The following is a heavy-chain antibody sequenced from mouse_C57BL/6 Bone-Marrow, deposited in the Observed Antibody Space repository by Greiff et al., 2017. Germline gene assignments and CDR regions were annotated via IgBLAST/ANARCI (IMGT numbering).Heavy chain of an antibody. D-gene: IGHD1-1*01. CDR1: GYTFTSYD. V-gene: IGHV1-85*01. CDR2: IYPRDGST. Sequence: VKLMESGPELVKPGASVKLSCKASGYTFTSYDINWVKQRPGQGLEWIGWIYPRDGSTKYNEKFKGKATLTVDTSSSTAYMELHRLTSEDSAVYFCARLEFDGSSGDWYFDVWGTGTTVTVSS. J-gene: IGHJ1*03. CDR3: ARLEFDGSSGDWYFDV.